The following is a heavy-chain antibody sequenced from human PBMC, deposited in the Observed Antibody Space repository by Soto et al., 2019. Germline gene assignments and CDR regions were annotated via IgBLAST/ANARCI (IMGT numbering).Heavy chain of an antibody. CDR1: GFTFSSYA. D-gene: IGHD3-10*01. Sequence: EVQLLESGGGSVQPGGSLRLSCAASGFTFSSYAMSWVRQAPGKGLEWVSAISGSGGSTYYADSVKGRFTISRDNSKNTLYLQMNSLRAEDTAVYDCAKDGGYYGSSAHDFDIWGQGTMVTVSS. CDR2: ISGSGGST. J-gene: IGHJ3*02. V-gene: IGHV3-23*01. CDR3: AKDGGYYGSSAHDFDI.